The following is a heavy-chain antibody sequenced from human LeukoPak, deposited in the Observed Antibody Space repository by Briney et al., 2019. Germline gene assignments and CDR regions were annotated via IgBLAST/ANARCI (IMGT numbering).Heavy chain of an antibody. J-gene: IGHJ4*02. D-gene: IGHD3-22*01. CDR1: GGSISSGGYY. CDR2: IYYSGST. Sequence: PSQTLSLTCTVSGGSISSGGYYWSWIRQHPGKGLEWIGYIYYSGSTYYNPSLKSRVTISVDTSKNQFSLKLSSVTAADTAVYYCARRAPSDYYYDSSGYNYFDYWGQGTLVTVSS. CDR3: ARRAPSDYYYDSSGYNYFDY. V-gene: IGHV4-31*03.